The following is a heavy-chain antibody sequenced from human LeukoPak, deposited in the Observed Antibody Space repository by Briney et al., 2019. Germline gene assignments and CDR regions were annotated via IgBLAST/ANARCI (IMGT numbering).Heavy chain of an antibody. CDR2: INHSGSP. V-gene: IGHV4-34*01. CDR3: ARGPGEVVPAAIGWFDP. CDR1: GGSFSGYF. J-gene: IGHJ5*02. D-gene: IGHD2-2*02. Sequence: SETLSPTSAFYGGSFSGYFWSGIRQPTAKGRAWSGEINHSGSPTYNPALKSRVTISVDTSKNQFSLKLSSVTAADTAVYYCARGPGEVVPAAIGWFDPWGQGTLVTVSS.